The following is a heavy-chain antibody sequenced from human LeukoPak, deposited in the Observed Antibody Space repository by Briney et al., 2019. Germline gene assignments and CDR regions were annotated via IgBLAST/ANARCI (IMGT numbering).Heavy chain of an antibody. CDR3: ARFSSIAAAFDY. J-gene: IGHJ4*02. Sequence: SETLSLTCVVSGGSFSGYYWSWIRQPPGKGLEWIGEINHSGSTNYNPSLKSRVTISVDTSKNQFSLKLSSVTAADTAVYYCARFSSIAAAFDYWGLGTLVTVSS. D-gene: IGHD6-13*01. V-gene: IGHV4-34*01. CDR1: GGSFSGYY. CDR2: INHSGST.